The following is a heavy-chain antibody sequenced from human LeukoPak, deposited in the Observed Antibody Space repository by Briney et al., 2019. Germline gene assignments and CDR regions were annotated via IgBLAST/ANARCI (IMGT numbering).Heavy chain of an antibody. CDR2: INTGDIK. V-gene: IGHV3-23*01. CDR3: VKGGFTYYDD. Sequence: GGSLRLSCAASGFTIDYSAMTWVRQAPEKGLEWVSTINTGDIKFYSNSVKGRFTISRDNSKNALFLQMNSLRAEDTAIYYCVKGGFTYYDDWGQGTLVTVSS. CDR1: GFTIDYSA. D-gene: IGHD3-22*01. J-gene: IGHJ4*02.